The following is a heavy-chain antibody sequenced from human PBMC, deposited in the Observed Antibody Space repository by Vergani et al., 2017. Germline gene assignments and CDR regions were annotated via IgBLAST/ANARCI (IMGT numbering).Heavy chain of an antibody. Sequence: EVQLVESGGGLIQPGGSLRLSCAASGFTFSNAWMSWVRQAPGKGLEWVGRIKSKTDGGTTDYAAPVKGRFTISRDDSKNTLYLQMNSLKTEDTAVYYCTTGWDDYIVGAPLDYWGQGTLVTVSS. D-gene: IGHD1-26*01. CDR1: GFTFSNAW. CDR2: IKSKTDGGTT. V-gene: IGHV3-15*01. CDR3: TTGWDDYIVGAPLDY. J-gene: IGHJ4*02.